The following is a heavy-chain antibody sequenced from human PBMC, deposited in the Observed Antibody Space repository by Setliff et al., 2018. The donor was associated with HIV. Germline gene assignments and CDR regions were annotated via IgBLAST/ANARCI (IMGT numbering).Heavy chain of an antibody. V-gene: IGHV3-74*01. CDR1: GFTFSTYW. J-gene: IGHJ4*02. CDR3: AKMVGGSRSSGSCYFDY. D-gene: IGHD2-15*01. Sequence: PGGSLRLSCTASGFTFSTYWMHWVRQTPGKGLVWVSRISSDGSVTNYADSVKGRFTISRDNSKNTVYLQMNSLRAEDTAIYYCAKMVGGSRSSGSCYFDYWGQGTLVTVSS. CDR2: ISSDGSVT.